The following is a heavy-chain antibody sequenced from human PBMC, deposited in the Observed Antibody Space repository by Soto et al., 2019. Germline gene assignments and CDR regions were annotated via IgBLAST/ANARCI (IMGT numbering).Heavy chain of an antibody. V-gene: IGHV3-48*01. Sequence: GGSLRLSCAASGFTFSSYSMNWVRQAPGKGLEWVSYISSSSSTIYYADSVKGRFTISRDNAKNSLYLQMNSLRAEDTAVYYCARDSSGWYPGGDYWGQGTLVTVSS. CDR3: ARDSSGWYPGGDY. J-gene: IGHJ4*02. D-gene: IGHD6-19*01. CDR1: GFTFSSYS. CDR2: ISSSSSTI.